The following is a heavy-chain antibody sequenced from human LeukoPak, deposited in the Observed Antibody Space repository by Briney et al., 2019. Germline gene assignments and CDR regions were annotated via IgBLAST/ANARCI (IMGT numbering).Heavy chain of an antibody. CDR1: GGSISRNY. CDR2: IHISGGT. D-gene: IGHD5-18*01. J-gene: IGHJ4*02. CDR3: VRERYGSFDY. Sequence: PSETLPLNCTASGGSISRNYWSWIRQPPGKGLEWIGYIHISGGTNYNPSLTSRVTTSVDTSKNQFSLELNSVTAADTAVYYCVRERYGSFDYWGQGTLVTVSS. V-gene: IGHV4-59*01.